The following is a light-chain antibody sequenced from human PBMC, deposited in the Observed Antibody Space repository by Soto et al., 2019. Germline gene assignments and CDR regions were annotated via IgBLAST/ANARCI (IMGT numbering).Light chain of an antibody. V-gene: IGLV2-14*01. Sequence: QSALTQPASVSGSPGQSITISCTGTSSDVGGYNYVSWYQQHPGKAPKLMIYDVSNRPSGVSNRCSGSKSGNTASLTISGLQAEDEADYYCSSYTSSSNYVFGPGTKVTVL. J-gene: IGLJ1*01. CDR1: SSDVGGYNY. CDR2: DVS. CDR3: SSYTSSSNYV.